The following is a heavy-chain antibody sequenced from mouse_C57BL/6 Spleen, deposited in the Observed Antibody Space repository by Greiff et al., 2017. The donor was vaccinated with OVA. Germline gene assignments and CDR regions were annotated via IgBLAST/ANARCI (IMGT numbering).Heavy chain of an antibody. Sequence: EVKLVESGEGLVKPGGSLKLSCAASGFTFSSYAMSWVRQTPEKRLEWVAYISSGGDYIYYADNVKGRFTISRDNARNTLYLQMSSLKSEDTAMYYCTREGGYYVAMDYWGQGTSVTVSS. V-gene: IGHV5-9-1*02. CDR3: TREGGYYVAMDY. CDR2: ISSGGDYI. D-gene: IGHD2-3*01. J-gene: IGHJ4*01. CDR1: GFTFSSYA.